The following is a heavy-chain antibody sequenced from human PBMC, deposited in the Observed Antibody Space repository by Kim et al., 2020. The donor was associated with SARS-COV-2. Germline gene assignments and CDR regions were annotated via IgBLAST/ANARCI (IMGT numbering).Heavy chain of an antibody. CDR3: ARAPTTDSVLAF. V-gene: IGHV3-48*03. CDR1: GFNFNSYK. D-gene: IGHD1-26*01. J-gene: IGHJ4*02. Sequence: GGSLRLSCAASGFNFNSYKFNWVRQAPGKCLVWVSYISYDLRTTYYSDSVRGRFTISRDNDKQSVFLHMDCLTADDSAIYYCARAPTTDSVLAFWCQGTL. CDR2: ISYDLRTT.